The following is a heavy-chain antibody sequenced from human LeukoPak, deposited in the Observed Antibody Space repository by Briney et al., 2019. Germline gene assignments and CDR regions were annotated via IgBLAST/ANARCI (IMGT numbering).Heavy chain of an antibody. CDR1: GGSITGYY. J-gene: IGHJ4*02. V-gene: IGHV4-34*01. D-gene: IGHD3-9*01. Sequence: SETLSLTCAVYGGSITGYYWSWVRQTPGRGLEWVGEIHYTGATSYNPSLKSRATISADTSKNQFSLRLSSVTAADTAVYYCARGNILTGYCFDFWGQGALVTVSS. CDR3: ARGNILTGYCFDF. CDR2: IHYTGAT.